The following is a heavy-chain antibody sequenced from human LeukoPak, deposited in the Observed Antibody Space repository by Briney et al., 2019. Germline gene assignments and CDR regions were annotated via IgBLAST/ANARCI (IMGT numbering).Heavy chain of an antibody. D-gene: IGHD3-9*01. CDR3: ARARYVNSFYAFDI. V-gene: IGHV4-59*07. CDR1: GGSISSYY. CDR2: LSKSGNT. Sequence: PSDTLSLTCNVSGGSISSYYWSWIRLPPGKGLEWIGYLSKSGNTNYSPSLKSRVTIFGDTSKNQFFLKLSSVTAADTAMYYCARARYVNSFYAFDIWGQGTLVTVSS. J-gene: IGHJ3*02.